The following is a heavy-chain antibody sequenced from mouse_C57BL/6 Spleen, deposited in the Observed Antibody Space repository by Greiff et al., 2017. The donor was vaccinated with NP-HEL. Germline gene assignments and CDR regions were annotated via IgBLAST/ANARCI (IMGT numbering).Heavy chain of an antibody. CDR2: ISTYYGDG. CDR3: ARWGFITTVVADYYAMDY. J-gene: IGHJ4*01. Sequence: QVQLQQSGPELVRPGVSVKISCKGSGYTFTDYAMHWVKQSHAKSLEWIGVISTYYGDGSYNQKFKDKATMTVDKSSSTADMELARLTSEDSAVYYCARWGFITTVVADYYAMDYWGQGTSVTVSS. D-gene: IGHD1-1*01. CDR1: GYTFTDYA. V-gene: IGHV1-67*01.